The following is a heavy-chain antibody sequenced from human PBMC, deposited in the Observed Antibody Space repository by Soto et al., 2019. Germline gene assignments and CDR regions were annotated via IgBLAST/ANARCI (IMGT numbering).Heavy chain of an antibody. D-gene: IGHD6-13*01. J-gene: IGHJ4*02. V-gene: IGHV1-46*01. CDR1: GYTFTSYY. Sequence: QVQLVQSGAEVKKPGASVKVSCKASGYTFTSYYMHWVRQAPGQGLEWMGIINPSGGSTSYAQKFQGRVTMTRDTSTSTGYMELSSLRSEDTAVYYCARPLLRSSSLYYFDYWGQGTLVTVSS. CDR2: INPSGGST. CDR3: ARPLLRSSSLYYFDY.